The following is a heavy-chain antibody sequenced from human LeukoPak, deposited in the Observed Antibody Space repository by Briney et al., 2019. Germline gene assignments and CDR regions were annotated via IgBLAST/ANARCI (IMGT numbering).Heavy chain of an antibody. D-gene: IGHD3-10*01. Sequence: GGSLRLSCAASGFTFSSYAMSWVRQAPGKGLEWVSGISSRGTNTYYADSVKGRFTISRDNSKNTLYLQMNSLRAEDTAVYYCAKRSGKGYYGSGSHTPFDYWGQGTLVTVSS. V-gene: IGHV3-23*01. J-gene: IGHJ4*02. CDR1: GFTFSSYA. CDR3: AKRSGKGYYGSGSHTPFDY. CDR2: ISSRGTNT.